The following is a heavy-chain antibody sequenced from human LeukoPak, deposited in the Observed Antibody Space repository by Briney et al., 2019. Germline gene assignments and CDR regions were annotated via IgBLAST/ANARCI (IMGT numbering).Heavy chain of an antibody. J-gene: IGHJ6*03. Sequence: GGSLRLSCAISGLTFHDYAMTWVRQAPGRGLEWVSTIVGDSSKTYYADSVKGRFTISRDNSNYMLFLHMNNLRAEDTAIYYCAKQPYNYYYLDVWGKGTTVTVSS. V-gene: IGHV3-23*01. D-gene: IGHD2-21*01. CDR3: AKQPYNYYYLDV. CDR1: GLTFHDYA. CDR2: IVGDSSKT.